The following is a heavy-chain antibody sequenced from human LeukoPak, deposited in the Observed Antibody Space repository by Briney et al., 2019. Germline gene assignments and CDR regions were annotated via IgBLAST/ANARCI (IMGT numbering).Heavy chain of an antibody. CDR2: MNPNSGNT. CDR3: ARMGPRSPITIFGVVIQGGFDY. J-gene: IGHJ4*02. Sequence: GASVKVSCRASGYTFTSYDINWVRQATGQGLEWMGWMNPNSGNTGYAQKFQGRVTVTRNTSISTAYMELSSLRSEDTAVYYCARMGPRSPITIFGVVIQGGFDYWGQGTLVTVSS. D-gene: IGHD3-3*01. CDR1: GYTFTSYD. V-gene: IGHV1-8*01.